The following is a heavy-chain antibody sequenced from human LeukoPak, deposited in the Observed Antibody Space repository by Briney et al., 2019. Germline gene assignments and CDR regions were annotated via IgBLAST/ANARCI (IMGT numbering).Heavy chain of an antibody. J-gene: IGHJ4*02. CDR2: INHSGST. CDR3: ARGAPPLLWFGESYYFDY. D-gene: IGHD3-10*01. CDR1: GGSFSGYY. V-gene: IGHV4-34*01. Sequence: SETLSLTCAVYGGSFSGYYWSWIRQPPGKGLEWIGEINHSGSTNYNPSLKSRVTISVDTSKNQFSLKLSSVTAADTAVYYCARGAPPLLWFGESYYFDYWGQGTLVTVFS.